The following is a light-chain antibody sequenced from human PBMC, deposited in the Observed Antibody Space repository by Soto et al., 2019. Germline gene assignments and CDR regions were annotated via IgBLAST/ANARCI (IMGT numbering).Light chain of an antibody. V-gene: IGKV1-39*01. J-gene: IGKJ2*03. CDR3: QQSYITLYS. Sequence: DIQMTQSPSSLSASVGDRVTITCRASQIINNHLSWYQQKPGKAPKLLINAASRLQSGVPSRFSGSGSETEFTLTISSLQPEDFATYYCQQSYITLYSFGQGTSLEIK. CDR1: QIINNH. CDR2: AAS.